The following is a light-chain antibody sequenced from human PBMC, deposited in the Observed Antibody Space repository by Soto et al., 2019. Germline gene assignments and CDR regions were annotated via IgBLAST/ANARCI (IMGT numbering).Light chain of an antibody. CDR2: DDT. J-gene: IGLJ1*01. CDR1: NIGRRS. V-gene: IGLV3-21*02. Sequence: SYELTQPPSVSLAPGQTASITCGGNNIGRRSVHWYQQKPSQAPVLVVYDDTERPSGIPDRFSGSISGNTATLTISRVEAGDEADYYCQMWDTSSDHHYVFGGGTKVTVL. CDR3: QMWDTSSDHHYV.